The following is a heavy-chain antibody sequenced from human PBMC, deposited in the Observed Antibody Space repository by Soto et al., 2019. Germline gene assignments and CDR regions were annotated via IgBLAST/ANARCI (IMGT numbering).Heavy chain of an antibody. CDR2: ISSTGKNI. V-gene: IGHV3-11*01. CDR1: GFTFIDYY. Sequence: QVRLVESGGDLVKPGESLRLSCVAAGFTFIDYYMNWVRQAPGKGLEWVSYISSTGKNIYYSDSVKGRFIVSRDNAKNSLFLQMNSRTVDDTAIYYCGRSHGAGSYWGRGARVTVSS. J-gene: IGHJ4*01. CDR3: GRSHGAGSY. D-gene: IGHD4-17*01.